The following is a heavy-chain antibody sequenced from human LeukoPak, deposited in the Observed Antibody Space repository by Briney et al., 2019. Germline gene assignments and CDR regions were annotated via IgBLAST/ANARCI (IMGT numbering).Heavy chain of an antibody. Sequence: GGSLRLSCAASGFTFSSYAMHWVRQAPGKGLEYVSTISSNGGSTYYANSVKGRFTISRDNSKNTLYLQMGSLRAEDMAVYYCASGDYGGYYFDYWGQGTLVTVSS. CDR1: GFTFSSYA. J-gene: IGHJ4*02. V-gene: IGHV3-64*01. CDR3: ASGDYGGYYFDY. CDR2: ISSNGGST. D-gene: IGHD4/OR15-4a*01.